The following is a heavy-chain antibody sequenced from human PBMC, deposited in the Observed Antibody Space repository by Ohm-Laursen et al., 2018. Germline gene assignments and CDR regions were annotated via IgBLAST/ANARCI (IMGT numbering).Heavy chain of an antibody. CDR1: GYTFTSYG. J-gene: IGHJ4*02. CDR2: ISAYNGNT. D-gene: IGHD6-19*01. Sequence: ASVKVSCKTSGYTFTSYGISWVRQAPGQGLEWMGWISAYNGNTNYAQKLQGRVTMTTDTSTSTAYMELRSLRSDDTAVYYCARRYSSGWYGADYFDYWGQGTLVTVSS. CDR3: ARRYSSGWYGADYFDY. V-gene: IGHV1-18*01.